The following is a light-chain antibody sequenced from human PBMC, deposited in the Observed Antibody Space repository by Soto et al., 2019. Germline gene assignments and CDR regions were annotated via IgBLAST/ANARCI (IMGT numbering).Light chain of an antibody. CDR1: QSVSSY. CDR2: DAS. J-gene: IGKJ5*01. Sequence: EIVLTQSPATLSLSPGEIATLSFRASQSVSSYLAWYQQKPGQAPRLLIYDASNRATGIPAKFSGSGSGTDFILTISSLEPEDFALYYCQQRSYWPLTFGQGTRLEIK. CDR3: QQRSYWPLT. V-gene: IGKV3-11*01.